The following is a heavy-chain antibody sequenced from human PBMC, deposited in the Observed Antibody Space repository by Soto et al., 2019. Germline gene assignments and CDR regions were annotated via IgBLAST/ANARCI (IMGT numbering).Heavy chain of an antibody. CDR2: IKSKTDGGTT. CDR3: CTGVGMVRYGALAY. D-gene: IGHD3-10*01. Sequence: EVRMKESGGGLVKPGGSLRFSCAASGFTFSSAWMFWVRQAPGKGPEWVGRIKSKTDGGTTDYTKRVKDRFTVSREDSKNTLYLEMSSLDIEDTAVYYCCTGVGMVRYGALAYWGQGVLVTVSS. V-gene: IGHV3-15*07. J-gene: IGHJ4*02. CDR1: GFTFSSAW.